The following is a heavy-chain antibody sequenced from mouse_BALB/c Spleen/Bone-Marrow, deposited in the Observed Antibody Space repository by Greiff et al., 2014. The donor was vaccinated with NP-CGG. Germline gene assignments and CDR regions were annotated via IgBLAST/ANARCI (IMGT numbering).Heavy chain of an antibody. Sequence: VKLMESGAELARPGTSVKVSCEASGYAFTNYLIEWVKQRPGQGLEWIGVINPGSRSTNYNEKFKGKATLTADKSSSTAYMQLSSLTSDDSAVYFCARRTTGVAPFDYWGQGTTLTVSS. CDR2: INPGSRST. J-gene: IGHJ2*01. CDR3: ARRTTGVAPFDY. D-gene: IGHD1-1*01. V-gene: IGHV1-54*01. CDR1: GYAFTNYL.